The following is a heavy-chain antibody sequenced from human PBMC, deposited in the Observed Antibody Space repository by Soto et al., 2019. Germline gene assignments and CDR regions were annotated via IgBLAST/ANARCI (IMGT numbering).Heavy chain of an antibody. Sequence: PSQTLSLTCAISGYSVSSNSAAWNWIRQSPSRGLEWLGRTYYRSKWYNDYAVSVKSRITINPDTSKNQFSLQLNSVTPEDTAVYYCARDRTEGLLWFGEAMGWFDPWGQGTLVTVSS. CDR1: GYSVSSNSAA. J-gene: IGHJ5*02. CDR2: TYYRSKWYN. CDR3: ARDRTEGLLWFGEAMGWFDP. V-gene: IGHV6-1*01. D-gene: IGHD3-10*01.